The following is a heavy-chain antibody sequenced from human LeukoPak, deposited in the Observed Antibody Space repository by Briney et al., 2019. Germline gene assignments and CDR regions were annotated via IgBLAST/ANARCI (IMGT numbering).Heavy chain of an antibody. CDR1: GFTFSSYA. CDR3: AKDLNGDGGSLYY. CDR2: ISGSGGST. J-gene: IGHJ4*02. V-gene: IGHV3-23*01. Sequence: GGSLRLSCAASGFTFSSYAMSWVRQAPGTGLEWVSVISGSGGSTYFADSVKGRFTISRDNSKNTLYLQMNGLRAEDTAIYYCAKDLNGDGGSLYYWGQGTLVTVSS. D-gene: IGHD1-26*01.